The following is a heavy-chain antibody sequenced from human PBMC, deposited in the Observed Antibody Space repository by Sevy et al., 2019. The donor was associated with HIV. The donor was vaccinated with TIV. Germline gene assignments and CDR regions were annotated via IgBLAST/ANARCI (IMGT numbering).Heavy chain of an antibody. CDR3: ARDGTVTTIGYYYMDV. D-gene: IGHD4-17*01. CDR1: GFTFSSYE. Sequence: GGSLRLSCAASGFTFSSYEMNWVRQAPGKGLEWVSYISSSGSTIYYADSVKGRFTISRDNAKNSLYLQMNSLRAEDTAVYYCARDGTVTTIGYYYMDVWGKGTTVTVSS. V-gene: IGHV3-48*03. J-gene: IGHJ6*03. CDR2: ISSSGSTI.